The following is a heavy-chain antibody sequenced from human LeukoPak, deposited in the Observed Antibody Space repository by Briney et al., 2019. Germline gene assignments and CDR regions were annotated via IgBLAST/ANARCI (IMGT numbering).Heavy chain of an antibody. CDR1: GFTFSSFG. CDR3: ATSRDFYDTSGYYPYYFDC. J-gene: IGHJ4*02. V-gene: IGHV3-30*03. Sequence: GGSLRLSCAATGFTFSSFGMHWVRQAPEKGLEWVAVTPNDRRNNYYAESVKGRFTISRDNSKSTLYLQMNSLRTEDTAVYYCATSRDFYDTSGYYPYYFDCWGQGTLVTVSS. D-gene: IGHD3-22*01. CDR2: TPNDRRNN.